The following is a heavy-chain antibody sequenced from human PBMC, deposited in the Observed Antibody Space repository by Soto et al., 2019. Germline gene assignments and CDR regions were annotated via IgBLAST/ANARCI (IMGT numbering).Heavy chain of an antibody. J-gene: IGHJ5*02. V-gene: IGHV1-58*01. CDR2: IVVGSGNT. D-gene: IGHD3-22*01. CDR1: GFTFTSSA. Sequence: ASVKVSCKASGFTFTSSAVQWVRQARGQRLEWIGWIVVGSGNTNYAQKFQERVTITRDMSTSTAYMELSSLRSEDTAVYYCAAERYYYDSRHCRFDPWGQGTLVTVSS. CDR3: AAERYYYDSRHCRFDP.